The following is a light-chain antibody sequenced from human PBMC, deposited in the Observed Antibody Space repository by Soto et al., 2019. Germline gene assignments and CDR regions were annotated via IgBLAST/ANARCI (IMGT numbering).Light chain of an antibody. CDR2: NNI. CDR3: AAWDDNLDGPV. J-gene: IGLJ2*01. V-gene: IGLV1-44*01. CDR1: SSNIGSGV. Sequence: QSVVTQPPSASGTPGQRVTISCSGSSSNIGSGVVNWYQQLPGTAPKLLIYNNIQRPSGVPDRFSGSKSGTSASLAISGLQSEDEADYYCAAWDDNLDGPVFGGGTKLTVL.